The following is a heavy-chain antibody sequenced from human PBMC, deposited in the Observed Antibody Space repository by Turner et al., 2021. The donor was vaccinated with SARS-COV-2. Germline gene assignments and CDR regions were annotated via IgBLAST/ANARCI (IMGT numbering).Heavy chain of an antibody. CDR3: ARDLDNGEWERLGMDY. CDR1: GFTCSYYA. J-gene: IGHJ4*02. Sequence: QVQLVESGGGVVQPARSLRLSCAASGFTCSYYAMHWVRQAPGKGMEWVAVISYDGSNKYYADSVKGRFTISRDNSQNTLYLQMNSLRAEDTAVYYCARDLDNGEWERLGMDYWGQGSMVTVSS. V-gene: IGHV3-30*04. D-gene: IGHD1-26*01. CDR2: ISYDGSNK.